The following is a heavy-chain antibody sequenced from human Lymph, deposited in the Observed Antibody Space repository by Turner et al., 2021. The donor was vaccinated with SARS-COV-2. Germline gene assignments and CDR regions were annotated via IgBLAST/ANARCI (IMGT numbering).Heavy chain of an antibody. D-gene: IGHD3-3*01. J-gene: IGHJ6*02. Sequence: QMQLVQSGAEVKKPGASVKVSCQASGYTFTGSYMHWVRQAPGQGLEWMGWINPNSGGTNYAQKFQGRVTMTRDTSISAAYMELSRLRSDDTAVYYCARDVERYNDFWSGYSGGYGMDVWGQGTTVTVSS. V-gene: IGHV1-2*02. CDR2: INPNSGGT. CDR3: ARDVERYNDFWSGYSGGYGMDV. CDR1: GYTFTGSY.